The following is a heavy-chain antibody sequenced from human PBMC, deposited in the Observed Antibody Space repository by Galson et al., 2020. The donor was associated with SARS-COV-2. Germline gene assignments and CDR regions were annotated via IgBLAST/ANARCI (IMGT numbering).Heavy chain of an antibody. V-gene: IGHV4-39*01. Sequence: SETLSLTCTVSGGSISSSSYYWGWIRQPPGKGLEWIGSIYYSGSTYYNPSHKSRVTISVDTSKNQFSLKLSSVTAADTAVYYCARHLLWFGEFNLDAFDIWGQGTMVTVSS. CDR3: ARHLLWFGEFNLDAFDI. CDR2: IYYSGST. D-gene: IGHD3-10*01. CDR1: GGSISSSSYY. J-gene: IGHJ3*02.